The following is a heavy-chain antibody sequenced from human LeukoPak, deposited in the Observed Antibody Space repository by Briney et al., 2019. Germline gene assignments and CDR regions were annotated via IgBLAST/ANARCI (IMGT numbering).Heavy chain of an antibody. J-gene: IGHJ4*02. V-gene: IGHV4-34*01. D-gene: IGHD2-15*01. CDR3: ARRASVAATLDY. CDR1: GGSLSGHS. CDR2: INHSGST. Sequence: SETLSLTCAVYGGSLSGHSWSCIRKPPGKGLNWIGEINHSGSTNYNPSLKSRVTISVDTSKNQFSLKLSSVTAADTAVYYCARRASVAATLDYWGQGTLVTVSS.